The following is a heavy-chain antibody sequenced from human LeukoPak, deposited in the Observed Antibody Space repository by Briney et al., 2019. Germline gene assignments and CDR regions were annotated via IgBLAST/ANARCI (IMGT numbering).Heavy chain of an antibody. V-gene: IGHV3-66*01. CDR2: IYSGGST. D-gene: IGHD4-23*01. CDR1: GFTVSSNY. Sequence: GGSLRLSCAASGFTVSSNYMSWVRQAPGKGLEWVSVIYSGGSTYYADSVKGKFTISRDNSKNTLYLQMNSLRAEDTAVYYCARGVDYGGKSAFDYWGQGTLVTVSS. CDR3: ARGVDYGGKSAFDY. J-gene: IGHJ4*02.